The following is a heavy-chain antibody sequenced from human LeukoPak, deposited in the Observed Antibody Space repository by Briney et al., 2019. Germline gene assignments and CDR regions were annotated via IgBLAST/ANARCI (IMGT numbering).Heavy chain of an antibody. CDR3: TRVGDPEDY. CDR2: MNPSTGDT. D-gene: IGHD1-26*01. V-gene: IGHV1-8*01. Sequence: ASVKVSCKASGYTFTSYDINWVRQATGQGLEWMGWMNPSTGDTGYAQNFQGRVTMTRHSSISTAYVELSSLRSEDTAVYYCTRVGDPEDYWGQGTLVTVSS. CDR1: GYTFTSYD. J-gene: IGHJ4*02.